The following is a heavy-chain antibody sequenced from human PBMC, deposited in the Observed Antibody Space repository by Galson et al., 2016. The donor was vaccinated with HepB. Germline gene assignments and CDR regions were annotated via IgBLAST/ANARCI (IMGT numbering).Heavy chain of an antibody. CDR2: IHHSGTT. D-gene: IGHD3-3*01. CDR3: ARLLAYHDFWSGYYNRASNWFDS. V-gene: IGHV4-39*01. CDR1: GDSISSSSY. Sequence: SETLSLTCTVSGDSISSSSYWGWIRQPPGKGLEWIGSIHHSGTTYYNPSLKSRVTISVDTSKNQFSLKLRSVTAADTAVYFCARLLAYHDFWSGYYNRASNWFDSWGQGTLVTVSS. J-gene: IGHJ5*01.